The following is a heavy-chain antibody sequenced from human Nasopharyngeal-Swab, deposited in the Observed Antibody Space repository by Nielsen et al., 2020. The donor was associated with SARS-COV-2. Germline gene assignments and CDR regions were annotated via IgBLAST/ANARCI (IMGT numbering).Heavy chain of an antibody. CDR3: ARGFEYGSGSYYRTYYYYMDV. D-gene: IGHD3-10*01. CDR2: IYYSGST. Sequence: SETLSLTCAVYGGSLNGYYWSWIRQPPGKGLEWIGYIYYSGSTNYNPSLKSRVTISVDTSKNQFSLKLSSVTAADTAVYYCARGFEYGSGSYYRTYYYYMDVWGKGTTVTVSS. V-gene: IGHV4-59*01. J-gene: IGHJ6*03. CDR1: GGSLNGYY.